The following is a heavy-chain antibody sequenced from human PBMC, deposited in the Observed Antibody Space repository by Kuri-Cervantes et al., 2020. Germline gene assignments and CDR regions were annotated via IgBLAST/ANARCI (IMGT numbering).Heavy chain of an antibody. V-gene: IGHV3-20*04. CDR1: GFTFDDYG. J-gene: IGHJ4*02. CDR3: ARVTWGDDSSGSPSDY. CDR2: INWNGGST. Sequence: GGSLRLSCAASGFTFDDYGMSWVRQAPGKGLEWVSGINWNGGSTGYADSVKGRFTISRDNAKNSLYLQMNSLRAEDTAVYYCARVTWGDDSSGSPSDYWGQGTLVTVSS. D-gene: IGHD3-22*01.